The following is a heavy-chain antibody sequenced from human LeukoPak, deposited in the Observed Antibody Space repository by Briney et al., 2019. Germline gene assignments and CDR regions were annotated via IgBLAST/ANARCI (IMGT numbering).Heavy chain of an antibody. CDR2: INPSGGST. Sequence: GASVKVSCKASGYTFTSYYMHWVRQAPGQGLEWMGIINPSGGSTSYAQKFQGRVTMTRDTSTSTVYMELSSLRSEDTAVYYCARDRGYYSSGWPVLSGMDVWGQGTTVTVSS. CDR3: ARDRGYYSSGWPVLSGMDV. D-gene: IGHD6-19*01. CDR1: GYTFTSYY. J-gene: IGHJ6*02. V-gene: IGHV1-46*01.